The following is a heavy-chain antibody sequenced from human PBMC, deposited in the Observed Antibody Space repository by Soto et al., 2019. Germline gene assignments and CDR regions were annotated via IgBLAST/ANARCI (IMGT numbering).Heavy chain of an antibody. D-gene: IGHD3-10*01. CDR2: IIPIFGTA. V-gene: IGHV1-69*01. CDR1: GGTFSSYA. J-gene: IGHJ5*02. Sequence: QVRLVQSGAEVKKPGSSVKVSCKASGGTFSSYAISWVRQAPGQGLEWMGGIIPIFGTANYAQKFQGRVTITADESTSTAYMELSSLRSEDTAVYYCARVNVGRGYYGSRMDWFDPWGQGTLVTVSS. CDR3: ARVNVGRGYYGSRMDWFDP.